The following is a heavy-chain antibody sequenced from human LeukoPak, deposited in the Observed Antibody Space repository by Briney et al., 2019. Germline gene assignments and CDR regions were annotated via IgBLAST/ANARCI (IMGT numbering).Heavy chain of an antibody. Sequence: SETLSLTCTVSGYSISSDYYWGWIRQPPGKGLEWVGSIYHSGSTYYNPSLESRVTVSVDTSKNQFSLKLSSVTAADTAVYYCASKKWFDPWGQGTLVTVSS. V-gene: IGHV4-38-2*02. CDR1: GYSISSDYY. J-gene: IGHJ5*02. CDR3: ASKKWFDP. CDR2: IYHSGST.